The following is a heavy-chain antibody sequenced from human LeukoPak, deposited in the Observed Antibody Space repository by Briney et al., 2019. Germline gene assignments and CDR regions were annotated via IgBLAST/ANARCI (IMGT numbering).Heavy chain of an antibody. D-gene: IGHD3-22*01. CDR2: IYHSGST. Sequence: SETLSLTCVVSGGPISSRGYSWSWIRQPPGTGLEWIGYIYHSGSTYYNPSLKSRVTISVDRSKNQFSLKLSSVTAADTGVYNCARLASGYSYYFDYWGQGTLVTVSS. CDR3: ARLASGYSYYFDY. CDR1: GGPISSRGYS. J-gene: IGHJ4*02. V-gene: IGHV4-30-2*01.